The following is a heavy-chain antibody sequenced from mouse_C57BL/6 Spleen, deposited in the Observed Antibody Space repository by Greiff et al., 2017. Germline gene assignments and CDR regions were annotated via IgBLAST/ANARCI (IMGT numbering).Heavy chain of an antibody. J-gene: IGHJ4*01. CDR3: ARSGGRYAIDY. Sequence: VQLLQSGPGLVQPSQCLSISCTASGFSLTSYGVHWVRQSPGKGLEWLGVIWSGGSTDYNAAFISRLSISRDNSKSQVFFQMNSLQADDTAIYYCARSGGRYAIDYWGQGTSVTVSS. V-gene: IGHV2-2*01. CDR1: GFSLTSYG. CDR2: IWSGGST.